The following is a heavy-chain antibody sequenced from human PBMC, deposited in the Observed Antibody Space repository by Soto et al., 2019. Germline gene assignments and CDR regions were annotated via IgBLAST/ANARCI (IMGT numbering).Heavy chain of an antibody. CDR3: ARDQGIAAAVYYGMDV. Sequence: PVGSLRLSCAASGFTFSSYGMHWVRQAPGNGLEWVAFIWYDGSNKYYADSVKGRFTISRDNSKNTLYLQMNSLRAEDTAVYYCARDQGIAAAVYYGMDVWGQGTTVTVSS. D-gene: IGHD6-13*01. V-gene: IGHV3-33*01. CDR1: GFTFSSYG. CDR2: IWYDGSNK. J-gene: IGHJ6*02.